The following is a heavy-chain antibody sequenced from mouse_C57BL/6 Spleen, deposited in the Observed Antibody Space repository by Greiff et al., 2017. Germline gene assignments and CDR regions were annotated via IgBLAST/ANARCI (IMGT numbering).Heavy chain of an antibody. CDR1: GYTFTSYW. Sequence: QVQLQQPGAELVKPGASVKMSCKASGYTFTSYWIHWVKQRPGQGLEWIGDIYPGSGSTNYNEKFKSKATLTVDTSSSTAYMQLSSLTSEVSAVYYCASDYTPEAMDYWGQGTSVTVSS. V-gene: IGHV1-55*01. D-gene: IGHD2-4*01. J-gene: IGHJ4*01. CDR3: ASDYTPEAMDY. CDR2: IYPGSGST.